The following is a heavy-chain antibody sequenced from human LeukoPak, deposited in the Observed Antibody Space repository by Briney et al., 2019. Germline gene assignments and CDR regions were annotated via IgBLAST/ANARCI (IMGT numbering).Heavy chain of an antibody. CDR1: GFTFSSYG. CDR3: AREGRWLRYFDSGRGYAFDI. J-gene: IGHJ3*02. V-gene: IGHV3-33*01. Sequence: GGSLRLSCAASGFTFSSYGMHWVRQAPGKGLEWVAVIWDDGSNKYYADSVRGRFTISRDNSKNTLYLQVNSLRVEDTAIYYCAREGRWLRYFDSGRGYAFDIWGQGTMVTVSS. CDR2: IWDDGSNK. D-gene: IGHD3-9*01.